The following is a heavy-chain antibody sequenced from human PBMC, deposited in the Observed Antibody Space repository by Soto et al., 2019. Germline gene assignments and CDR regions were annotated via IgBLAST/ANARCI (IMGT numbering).Heavy chain of an antibody. V-gene: IGHV4-61*01. J-gene: IGHJ4*02. CDR3: ARVRGVIGY. D-gene: IGHD3-10*01. CDR2: IYYSGST. Sequence: SETLSLTCTVSGGSVSSGSYYWSWIRQPPGKGLEWIGYIYYSGSTNYNPSLKSRVTISVDTSKNQFSLKLSSVTAADTAVYYCARVRGVIGYWGQGTLVTVSS. CDR1: GGSVSSGSYY.